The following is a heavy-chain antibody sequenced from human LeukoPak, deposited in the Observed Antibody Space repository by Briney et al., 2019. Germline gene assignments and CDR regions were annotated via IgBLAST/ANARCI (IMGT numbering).Heavy chain of an antibody. CDR1: GFTFSSYA. J-gene: IGHJ6*03. D-gene: IGHD4-11*01. CDR2: ISSNGGST. CDR3: ARGPTVTDVYYYYYMDV. V-gene: IGHV3-64*01. Sequence: GGSLRLSCAASGFTFSSYAMDWVRQAPGEGLEYVSAISSNGGSTYYANSVKGRFTISRDNSKNTLYLQMGSLRAEDMAVYYCARGPTVTDVYYYYYMDVWGKGTTVTISS.